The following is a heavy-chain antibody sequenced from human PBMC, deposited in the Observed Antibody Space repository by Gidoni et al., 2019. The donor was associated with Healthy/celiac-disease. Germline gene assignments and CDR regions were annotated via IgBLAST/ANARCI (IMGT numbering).Heavy chain of an antibody. CDR3: AKAVAGFYYYGMDV. CDR1: GFTFSTSA. CDR2: ISGSGGST. D-gene: IGHD6-19*01. Sequence: CPASGFTFSTSAMSWVRQAPGKALEWVAGISGSGGSTNYADSVQGRFTISRDNSKNTLSLQMNSLRAEDTAVYYCAKAVAGFYYYGMDVWGQGTTVTVSS. J-gene: IGHJ6*02. V-gene: IGHV3-23*01.